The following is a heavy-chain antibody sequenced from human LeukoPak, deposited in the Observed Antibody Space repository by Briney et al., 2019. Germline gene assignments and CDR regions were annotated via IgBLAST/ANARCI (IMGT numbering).Heavy chain of an antibody. CDR1: GFTFSTYA. D-gene: IGHD2-2*01. V-gene: IGHV3-23*01. CDR3: AKDSLYTTSWTPLDY. Sequence: PGGSLRLSCAASGFTFSTYALSWVRQSPGKGLEWVSAIGSRGITTYYAASAKGRFTISRVNSKNTLYLQMNSLGAEDTALYYCAKDSLYTTSWTPLDYWGQGTLVTVSS. J-gene: IGHJ4*02. CDR2: IGSRGITT.